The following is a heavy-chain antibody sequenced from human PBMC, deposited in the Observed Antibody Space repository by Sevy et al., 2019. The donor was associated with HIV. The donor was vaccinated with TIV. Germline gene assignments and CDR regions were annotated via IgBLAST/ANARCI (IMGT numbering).Heavy chain of an antibody. Sequence: ASVKVSCKVSGYTLTELSMHWVRQAPGKGLEWMGGFDPEDGETIYAQKFQRRVTMTENTSTDTAYMELSSLRSDDTAVYYCATDGYCSGGSCYSYWGQGTLVTVSS. CDR1: GYTLTELS. CDR2: FDPEDGET. V-gene: IGHV1-24*01. J-gene: IGHJ4*02. D-gene: IGHD2-15*01. CDR3: ATDGYCSGGSCYSY.